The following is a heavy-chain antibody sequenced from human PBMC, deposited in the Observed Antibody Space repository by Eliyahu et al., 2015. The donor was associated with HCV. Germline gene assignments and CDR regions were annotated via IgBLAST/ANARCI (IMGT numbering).Heavy chain of an antibody. J-gene: IGHJ3*02. Sequence: EVQLVESGGGLVKPGGSLRLSCXASGFTFXXYSXNXVRQAPGKGLEWXSSIISSSSYIYYXDSVKGRFTISRDNAKNSLYLQMNSLRAEDTAVYYCARDQGVYYDSSGYYFSDAFDIWGQGTMVTVSS. V-gene: IGHV3-21*01. CDR2: IISSSSYI. CDR3: ARDQGVYYDSSGYYFSDAFDI. D-gene: IGHD3-22*01. CDR1: GFTFXXYS.